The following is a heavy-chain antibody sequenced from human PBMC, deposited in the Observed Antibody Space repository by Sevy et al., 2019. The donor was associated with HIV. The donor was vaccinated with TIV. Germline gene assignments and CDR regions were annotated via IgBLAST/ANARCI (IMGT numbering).Heavy chain of an antibody. CDR1: GGTFSSYA. D-gene: IGHD3-9*01. Sequence: ASVKVSCKASGGTFSSYAISWVRQAPGQGLAWMGGIIPIFGTANYAQKFQGRVTITADESTSTAYMELSSLRSEDTAVYYCAWSFNWYYDILTGYRPGRYGMDVWGQGTTVTVSS. V-gene: IGHV1-69*13. CDR3: AWSFNWYYDILTGYRPGRYGMDV. J-gene: IGHJ6*02. CDR2: IIPIFGTA.